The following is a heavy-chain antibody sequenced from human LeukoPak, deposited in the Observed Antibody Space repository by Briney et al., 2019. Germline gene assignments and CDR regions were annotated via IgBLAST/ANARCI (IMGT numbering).Heavy chain of an antibody. CDR2: IDIPGNT. Sequence: GGSLRLSCAASGFTLSSYDMHWVRQPTGKGLEWVSGIDIPGNTYYPDSVKGRFTMSRESAKNSLYLQMNSLRAGDTAVYYCARAVAGTHWFDPWGQGTLVTVSS. J-gene: IGHJ5*02. CDR3: ARAVAGTHWFDP. V-gene: IGHV3-13*01. CDR1: GFTLSSYD. D-gene: IGHD6-19*01.